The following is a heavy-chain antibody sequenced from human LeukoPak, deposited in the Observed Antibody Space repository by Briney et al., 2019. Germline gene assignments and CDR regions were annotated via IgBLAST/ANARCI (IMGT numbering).Heavy chain of an antibody. CDR1: GFTFSCYA. J-gene: IGHJ6*03. Sequence: GGSQRLSCAASGFTFSCYAMSWVRQAPGKGLEWVSAISGSGGSTYYADSVKGRFTISRDNSKNTLYLQMNSLRAEDTAVYYCAKALAARPPFGHYYYMDVWGKGTTFTVSS. D-gene: IGHD6-6*01. CDR3: AKALAARPPFGHYYYMDV. CDR2: ISGSGGST. V-gene: IGHV3-23*01.